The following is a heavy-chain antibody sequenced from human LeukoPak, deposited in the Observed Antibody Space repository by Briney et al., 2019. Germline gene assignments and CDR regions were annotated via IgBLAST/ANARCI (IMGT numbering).Heavy chain of an antibody. Sequence: SVKVSCKASGGTFSSYANSWVRQAPGQGLEWMGGIIPVFGTANYAQKFQGRVTITADESTSTAYMELSSLRSEDTAVYYCARGIIRIVGGMGWFDPWGQGTLVTVSS. CDR3: ARGIIRIVGGMGWFDP. J-gene: IGHJ5*02. D-gene: IGHD2-15*01. V-gene: IGHV1-69*13. CDR2: IIPVFGTA. CDR1: GGTFSSYA.